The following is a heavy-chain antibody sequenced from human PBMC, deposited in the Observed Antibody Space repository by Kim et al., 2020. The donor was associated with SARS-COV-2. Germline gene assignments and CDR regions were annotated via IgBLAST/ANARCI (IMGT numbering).Heavy chain of an antibody. CDR1: GFTVSSKY. Sequence: GGSLRLSCAASGFTVSSKYMTWVRQAPGKGLEWVSVLYSGGGTYYADSVKGRFTISRDNLKNSLYLQMKSLRADDTALYYCARGYFGMDVWGQGTTVTV. CDR3: ARGYFGMDV. CDR2: LYSGGGT. V-gene: IGHV3-53*01. J-gene: IGHJ6*02.